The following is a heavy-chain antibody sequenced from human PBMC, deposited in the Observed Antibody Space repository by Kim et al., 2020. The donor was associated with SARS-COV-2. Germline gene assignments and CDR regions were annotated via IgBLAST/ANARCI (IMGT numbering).Heavy chain of an antibody. CDR2: IWSDGSIE. J-gene: IGHJ5*02. Sequence: GGSLRLSCVGSGFDFTDCAMHWLRQAPGKGLEWVAVIWSDGSIEYYVDSVKGRFTLSRDNSKNSVYLQMNSLRAEDTAVYYCARSPAAGGTGWVDPWGQGTLVPVSS. CDR3: ARSPAAGGTGWVDP. D-gene: IGHD6-13*01. V-gene: IGHV3-33*01. CDR1: GFDFTDCA.